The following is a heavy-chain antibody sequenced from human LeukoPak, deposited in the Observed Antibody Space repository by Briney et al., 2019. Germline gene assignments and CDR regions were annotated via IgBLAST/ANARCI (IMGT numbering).Heavy chain of an antibody. J-gene: IGHJ3*02. V-gene: IGHV3-21*01. Sequence: GGSLRLSCAASGFTFSSYSMNWVRQAPGKGLEWVSSISSSSSYIYYADSAKGRFTISRDNAKNSLYLQMSSLRAEDTAVYYCATEAFDIWGQGTMVTVSS. CDR2: ISSSSSYI. CDR1: GFTFSSYS. CDR3: ATEAFDI.